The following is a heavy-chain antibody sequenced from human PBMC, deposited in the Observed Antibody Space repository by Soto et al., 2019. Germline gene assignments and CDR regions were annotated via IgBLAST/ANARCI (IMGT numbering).Heavy chain of an antibody. V-gene: IGHV4-59*01. Sequence: QVQLQESGPGLVKPSETLSLTCSVSGDSIRCYYWSWIRQPPGKGLEWIGYMHHSGSTNYNPSLKSRVTISIDTSKNQFSLKLSSVTAADTAVYYCARLPPYDSIIRRAFDIWGKGTMVTVSS. D-gene: IGHD3-22*01. J-gene: IGHJ3*02. CDR3: ARLPPYDSIIRRAFDI. CDR2: MHHSGST. CDR1: GDSIRCYY.